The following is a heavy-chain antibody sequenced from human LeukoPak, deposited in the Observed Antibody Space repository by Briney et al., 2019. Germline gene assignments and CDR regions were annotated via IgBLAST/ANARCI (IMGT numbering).Heavy chain of an antibody. V-gene: IGHV1-18*01. CDR3: AKFVIGRGKAGDF. CDR2: ISAYNGNT. J-gene: IGHJ4*02. D-gene: IGHD2/OR15-2a*01. CDR1: GYTFTNYG. Sequence: ASVKVSCKASGYTFTNYGISWVRQAPGQGLEWMGWISAYNGNTNYAQKFQGRITMTTETSTSTAYMELRSLRSDDTAVYYCAKFVIGRGKAGDFWGPGTLVNVSS.